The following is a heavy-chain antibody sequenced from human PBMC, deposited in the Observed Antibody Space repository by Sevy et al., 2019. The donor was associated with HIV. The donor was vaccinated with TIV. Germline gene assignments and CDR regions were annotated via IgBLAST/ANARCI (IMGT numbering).Heavy chain of an antibody. D-gene: IGHD3-16*01. V-gene: IGHV2-5*02. CDR1: GFSLTTSGVA. CDR2: VYWDDDE. Sequence: SGPTLVNPTQTLTLTCAFSGFSLTTSGVAVGWFRQPPGKAVEWLALVYWDDDEQYNPSLRSRLTITKDTSKNQVVLKMTNMNPVDTGTYFCAHRITGCRSFDYWGQGTLVTVSS. CDR3: AHRITGCRSFDY. J-gene: IGHJ4*02.